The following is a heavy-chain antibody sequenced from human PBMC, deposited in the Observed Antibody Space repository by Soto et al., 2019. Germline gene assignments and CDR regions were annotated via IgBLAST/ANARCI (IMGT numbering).Heavy chain of an antibody. CDR3: AKETSSSGWPDGFDP. J-gene: IGHJ5*02. Sequence: GGSLRLSCAASGFTFSSYAMSWVRQAPGKGLEWVSAISGSGGSTYYADSVKGRFTISRDNSKNTLYLQMNRLRAEDTAVYYCAKETSSSGWPDGFDPWGQGTLVTVSS. CDR1: GFTFSSYA. CDR2: ISGSGGST. V-gene: IGHV3-23*01. D-gene: IGHD6-19*01.